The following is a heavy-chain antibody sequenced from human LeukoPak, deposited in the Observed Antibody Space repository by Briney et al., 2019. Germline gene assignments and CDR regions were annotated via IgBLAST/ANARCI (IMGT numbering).Heavy chain of an antibody. CDR2: IYSGGST. D-gene: IGHD3-9*01. V-gene: IGHV3-66*01. Sequence: GGSLRLSCAASGFPLSSYAMSWVRQVPGKGLEWVSVIYSGGSTYYADSVKGRFTISRDNSKNTLYLQMNSLRAEDTGVYYCARAMRRDYDILTGYYQIGAFDYWGQGTLVTVSS. J-gene: IGHJ4*02. CDR3: ARAMRRDYDILTGYYQIGAFDY. CDR1: GFPLSSYA.